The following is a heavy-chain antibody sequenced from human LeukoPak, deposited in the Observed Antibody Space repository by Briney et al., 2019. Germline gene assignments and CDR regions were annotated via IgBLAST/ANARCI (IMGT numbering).Heavy chain of an antibody. CDR2: IYTSGST. Sequence: TPSETLSLTCTVSGGSISSYYWSWIRQPAGKGLEWIGRIYTSGSTNYNPSLKSRVTISVDTSKNQFSLKLSSVTAADTAVYYCARANSSGWFGDDGNFDYWGQGTLVTVSS. CDR3: ARANSSGWFGDDGNFDY. D-gene: IGHD6-19*01. V-gene: IGHV4-4*07. CDR1: GGSISSYY. J-gene: IGHJ4*02.